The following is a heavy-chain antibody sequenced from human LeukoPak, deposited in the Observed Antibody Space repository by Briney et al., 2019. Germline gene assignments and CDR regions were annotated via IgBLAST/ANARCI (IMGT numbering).Heavy chain of an antibody. V-gene: IGHV1-46*01. J-gene: IGHJ4*02. CDR2: INPSDGST. CDR3: ARDHCTSTSCSPIDY. CDR1: GYTFTSYY. Sequence: ASVKVSCNASGYTFTSYYMHWVRQAPGQGLEWMGIINPSDGSTSYAQKFQGRVTMTRDMSTTTVYMELSSLRSDDTAVYSCARDHCTSTSCSPIDYWGQGTLVTVSS. D-gene: IGHD2-2*01.